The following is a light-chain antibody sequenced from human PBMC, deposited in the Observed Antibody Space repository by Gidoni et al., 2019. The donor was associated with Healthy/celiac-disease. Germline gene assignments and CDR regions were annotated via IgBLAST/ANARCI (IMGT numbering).Light chain of an antibody. CDR3: QQYYSTRT. CDR2: WAS. V-gene: IGKV4-1*01. J-gene: IGKJ2*01. Sequence: DIVMNKYPGSLAVSLGEGATINCKSSQSVLYSSNNKNYLAWYQQKPGQPPKLLIYWASTRESGVPDRFSGSGSGTDFTLTISSLQAEDVAVYYCQQYYSTRTFGQGTKLEIK. CDR1: QSVLYSSNNKNY.